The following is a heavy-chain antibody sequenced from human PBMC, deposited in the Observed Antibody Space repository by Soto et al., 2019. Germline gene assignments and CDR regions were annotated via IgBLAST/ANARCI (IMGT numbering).Heavy chain of an antibody. D-gene: IGHD3-22*01. V-gene: IGHV3-33*01. J-gene: IGHJ3*02. Sequence: QVQLVESGGGVVQPGRSLRLSCAASGFTFSSYGMHWVRQAPGTGLEWVAVIWYDGSNKYYADSVKGRFTISRDNSENMMYLEISSLRAEDTAVYYGARDRLWDSSVSDAFHIWGQGTTVTDSS. CDR2: IWYDGSNK. CDR1: GFTFSSYG. CDR3: ARDRLWDSSVSDAFHI.